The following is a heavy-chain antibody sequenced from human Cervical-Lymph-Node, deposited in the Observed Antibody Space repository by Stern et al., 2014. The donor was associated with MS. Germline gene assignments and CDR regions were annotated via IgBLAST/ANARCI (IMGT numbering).Heavy chain of an antibody. D-gene: IGHD5-18*01. CDR2: ISSSSTSI. CDR1: GFTFSSYN. V-gene: IGHV3-21*01. CDR3: ARERGYSYGYGDY. J-gene: IGHJ4*02. Sequence: EVQLVESGGGLVKPGGSLRLSCAASGFTFSSYNMNWVRQAPGKGLEWVSSISSSSTSIYYADSVKGRFTISRDNAKNSLYLQMNSLRAEDTAVYYCARERGYSYGYGDYWGQGTLVTVSS.